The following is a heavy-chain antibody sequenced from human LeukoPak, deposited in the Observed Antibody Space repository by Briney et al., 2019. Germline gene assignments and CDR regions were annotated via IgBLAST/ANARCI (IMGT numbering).Heavy chain of an antibody. J-gene: IGHJ4*02. Sequence: SETLSLTCTVSGGSISSGGYYWSWIRQHPGKGLEWIGYIYYSGSTYYNPSLKSRVTISVDTSKNQFSLKLSSVTAADTAVYYCARDRVITFGGVIDPRAFDYWGQGTLVTVSS. CDR2: IYYSGST. V-gene: IGHV4-31*03. D-gene: IGHD3-16*02. CDR1: GGSISSGGYY. CDR3: ARDRVITFGGVIDPRAFDY.